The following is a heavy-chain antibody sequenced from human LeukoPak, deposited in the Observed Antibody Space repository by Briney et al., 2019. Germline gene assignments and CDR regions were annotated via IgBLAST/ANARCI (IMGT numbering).Heavy chain of an antibody. J-gene: IGHJ4*02. V-gene: IGHV4-39*01. D-gene: IGHD3-9*01. CDR1: GGSISSSSYY. Sequence: PSETLSLTCTVSGGSISSSSYYWGWIRQPPGKGLEWIGSISYSGSTYYNPSLKSRVAISVDMSKNQFSLKLSSVTAADTAVYYCATPILTGYSIDYWGQGTLVTVSS. CDR2: ISYSGST. CDR3: ATPILTGYSIDY.